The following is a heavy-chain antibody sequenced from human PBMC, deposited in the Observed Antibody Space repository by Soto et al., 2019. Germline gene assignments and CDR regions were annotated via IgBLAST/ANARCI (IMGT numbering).Heavy chain of an antibody. CDR3: ARDFGGYDFWSGYPIGGYYYGMDV. D-gene: IGHD3-3*01. V-gene: IGHV4-34*01. Sequence: TSETLSLTCTVSGGSIRNFYWSWIRQPPGKGLEWIGEINHSGSTNYNPSIKSRVTISVDTSKNQFSLKPSSVTAADTAVYYCARDFGGYDFWSGYPIGGYYYGMDVWGQGTTVTVSS. CDR2: INHSGST. CDR1: GGSIRNFY. J-gene: IGHJ6*02.